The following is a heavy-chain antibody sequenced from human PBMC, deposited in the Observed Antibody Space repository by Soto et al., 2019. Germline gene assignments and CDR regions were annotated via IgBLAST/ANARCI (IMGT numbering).Heavy chain of an antibody. Sequence: ASVKVSCKASGYTFTSQNMHWVRQAPGQGLEWMGVINPSIGTTTYAQKFQGRVTMTSDTSTSSVYMEVSSLRPEDTAVYYCISTLGARFDYWGLGTLVTVSS. J-gene: IGHJ4*02. CDR1: GYTFTSQN. CDR2: INPSIGTT. CDR3: ISTLGARFDY. V-gene: IGHV1-46*03. D-gene: IGHD1-26*01.